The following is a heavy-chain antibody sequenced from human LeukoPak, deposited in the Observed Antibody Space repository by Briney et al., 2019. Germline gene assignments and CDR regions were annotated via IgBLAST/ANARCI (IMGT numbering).Heavy chain of an antibody. CDR2: IYYSGNT. D-gene: IGHD5-12*01. Sequence: SETLSLTCIVSADSISSSSYYWGWIRQPPGKGLEWIGSIYYSGNTFYNPSLQSRVTISVDTSKNQFSLTLSSVTAADTALYYCARHRGGYDDGIDYWGQGTLVTVSS. CDR1: ADSISSSSYY. J-gene: IGHJ4*02. V-gene: IGHV4-39*01. CDR3: ARHRGGYDDGIDY.